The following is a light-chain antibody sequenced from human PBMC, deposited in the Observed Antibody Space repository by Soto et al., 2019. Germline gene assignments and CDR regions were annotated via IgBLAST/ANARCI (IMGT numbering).Light chain of an antibody. J-gene: IGKJ1*01. CDR3: LQDFSYPRT. CDR1: KGIGTE. CDR2: GAS. V-gene: IGKV1-6*02. Sequence: AIQMTQSPSPLSASLGDRVTITCRASKGIGTELGWDQLKPGKAPKLLVYGASTLQSGVLPRFSGSGSGTDFTLTISSLQPDDFSTYYCLQDFSYPRTFGQGTKVEIK.